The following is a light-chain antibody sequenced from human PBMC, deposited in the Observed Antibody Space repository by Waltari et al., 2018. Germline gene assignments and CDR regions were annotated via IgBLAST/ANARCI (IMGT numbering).Light chain of an antibody. J-gene: IGKJ1*01. CDR2: KAS. V-gene: IGKV1-12*01. CDR3: QQYNSAPRT. Sequence: DIQMTQYPSSLSASVGDRVTITCRASQAISSWLSWYQQKPGKAPKLLIYKASSLQSGVPSRFSGSGSGTDFTLTISSLQPEDFATYYCQQYNSAPRTFGQGTKVEIK. CDR1: QAISSW.